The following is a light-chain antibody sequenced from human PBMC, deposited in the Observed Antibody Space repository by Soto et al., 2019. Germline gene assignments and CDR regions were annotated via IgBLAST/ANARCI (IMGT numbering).Light chain of an antibody. CDR1: QSVNSN. Sequence: EVMMTQSPATLSVSPGERATLSCRASQSVNSNLAWYQQKPGQAPRLLIYDASNRATGIPARFSGSGSGTDFTLTISSLEPEDFAVYYCQQRSNWPPTFGQGTKVDIK. V-gene: IGKV3-11*01. CDR2: DAS. CDR3: QQRSNWPPT. J-gene: IGKJ1*01.